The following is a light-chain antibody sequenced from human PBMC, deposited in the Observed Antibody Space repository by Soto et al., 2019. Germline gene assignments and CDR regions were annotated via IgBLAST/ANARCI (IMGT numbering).Light chain of an antibody. J-gene: IGLJ2*01. CDR3: CSYTSTSAVV. Sequence: QPASVSGSPGQSITISCTGTSSDVGGYNYVSWYQHHPGKALKVLIYDVNHRPSGVSNRFSGSKSGSTASLTISGLQAEDEADYFCCSYTSTSAVVFGGGTKLTVL. CDR1: SSDVGGYNY. CDR2: DVN. V-gene: IGLV2-14*03.